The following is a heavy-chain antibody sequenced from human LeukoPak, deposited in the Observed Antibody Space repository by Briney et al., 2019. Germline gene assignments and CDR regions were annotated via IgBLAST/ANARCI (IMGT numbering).Heavy chain of an antibody. D-gene: IGHD2/OR15-2a*01. CDR3: ARGSARPEYYTGDY. V-gene: IGHV1-8*01. CDR1: GYTFTSYD. Sequence: GASVKVSCKASGYTFTSYDINWVRQATGQGLEWMGWMNPNSGNTGYAQKFQGRVTMTRNTSRSTAYMELSSLRSEDTAVYYCARGSARPEYYTGDYWGQGTLVTVSS. CDR2: MNPNSGNT. J-gene: IGHJ4*02.